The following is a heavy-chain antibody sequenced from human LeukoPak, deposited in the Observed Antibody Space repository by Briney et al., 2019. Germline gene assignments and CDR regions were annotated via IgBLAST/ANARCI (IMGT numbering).Heavy chain of an antibody. Sequence: QPGGSLRLSCAASGSTLSSYAMSWARQAPGEGLEWVSDISGSGGSTYYADSVRGRFTISRDNSKNTLYLQMNSLRADDTAVYYCAKVSGNSYYYFDYWGQGTLVTVSS. CDR2: ISGSGGST. J-gene: IGHJ4*02. CDR3: AKVSGNSYYYFDY. V-gene: IGHV3-23*01. D-gene: IGHD6-19*01. CDR1: GSTLSSYA.